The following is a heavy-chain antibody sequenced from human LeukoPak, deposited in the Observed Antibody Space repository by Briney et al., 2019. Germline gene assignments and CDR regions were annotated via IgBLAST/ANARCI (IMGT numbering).Heavy chain of an antibody. CDR1: GYTFTGDY. V-gene: IGHV1-2*02. J-gene: IGHJ4*02. CDR2: INPNSGGT. D-gene: IGHD1-26*01. CDR3: ARELGLVGATAYFDY. Sequence: ASVRVSCKASGYTFTGDYMHWVRQAPGQGLERMGWINPNSGGTNYAQKFQGRVTMTRDTSISTAYMELSSLRSEDTAVYYCARELGLVGATAYFDYWGQGTLVTVSS.